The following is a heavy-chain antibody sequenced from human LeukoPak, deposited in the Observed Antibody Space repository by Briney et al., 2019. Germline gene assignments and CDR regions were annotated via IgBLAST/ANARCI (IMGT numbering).Heavy chain of an antibody. J-gene: IGHJ4*02. V-gene: IGHV3-11*01. CDR2: ISSSGTTI. CDR3: ARDAYDTSGLFDY. D-gene: IGHD3-22*01. Sequence: GGSLRLSCAASGFTFSDYYMSWIRQAPGKGLEWVSYISSSGTTIYYADSVKGRFTISRDYAKNPLYLQMNSLRAEDTAVYYCARDAYDTSGLFDYWGQGTLVTVSS. CDR1: GFTFSDYY.